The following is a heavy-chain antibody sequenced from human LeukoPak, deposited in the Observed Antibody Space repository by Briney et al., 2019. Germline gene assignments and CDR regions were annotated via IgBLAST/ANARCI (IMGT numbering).Heavy chain of an antibody. D-gene: IGHD1-20*01. V-gene: IGHV3-21*01. CDR2: INTRSSYM. J-gene: IGHJ4*02. CDR3: VNDNWNT. CDR1: GFTFSTYS. Sequence: GGSLRLSCAASGFTFSTYSMNWVRQAPGKGLEWVSSINTRSSYMSCADSVKGRFSISRDNAKNSLYLQMNSLRAEDTAVYYCVNDNWNTWGQGTLVTVSS.